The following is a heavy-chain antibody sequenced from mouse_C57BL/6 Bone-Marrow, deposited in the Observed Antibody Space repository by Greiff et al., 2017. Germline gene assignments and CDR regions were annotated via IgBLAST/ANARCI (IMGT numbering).Heavy chain of an antibody. Sequence: VQLQQSGAELMKPGASVKLSCKATGYTFTGYWIEWVKQRPGHGLEWIGEILPGSGSTTYNEKFKGKATFTADTSSNTAYMQLSSLTTEDSAIYYCARGPYYYGSRYCAMDYWGQGTSVTVSS. CDR1: GYTFTGYW. CDR3: ARGPYYYGSRYCAMDY. J-gene: IGHJ4*01. CDR2: ILPGSGST. V-gene: IGHV1-9*01. D-gene: IGHD1-1*01.